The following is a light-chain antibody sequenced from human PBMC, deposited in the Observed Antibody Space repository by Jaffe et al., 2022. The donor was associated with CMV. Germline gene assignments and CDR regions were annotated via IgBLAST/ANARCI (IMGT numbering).Light chain of an antibody. CDR1: QSVSSNY. V-gene: IGKV3-20*01. Sequence: EIVLTQSPGTLSLSPGERATLSCRASQSVSSNYLAWYQQKPGQTPRLLIYGASNRATGIPDRFSGSGSGTDFTLTISRLEPEDFAFYYCQQYGSSPQTFGQGTKVEMK. CDR3: QQYGSSPQT. J-gene: IGKJ1*01. CDR2: GAS.